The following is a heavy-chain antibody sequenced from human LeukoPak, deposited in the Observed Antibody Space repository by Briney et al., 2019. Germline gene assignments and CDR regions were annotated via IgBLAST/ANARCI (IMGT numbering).Heavy chain of an antibody. CDR2: ISGYNGNT. CDR3: ARAKTVTNNWFDP. Sequence: ASVKVSCKASGYTFTSYGISWVRQAPGQGLEWMGWISGYNGNTNYAQNLQGRVTMTTDTPTSTAYMELRGLRSDDTAVYYCARAKTVTNNWFDPWGQGTLVTVSS. J-gene: IGHJ5*02. V-gene: IGHV1-18*01. CDR1: GYTFTSYG. D-gene: IGHD4-17*01.